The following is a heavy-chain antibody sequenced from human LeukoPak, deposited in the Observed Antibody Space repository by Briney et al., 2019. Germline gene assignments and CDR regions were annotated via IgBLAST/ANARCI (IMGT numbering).Heavy chain of an antibody. Sequence: SETLSLTCTVSGGSISSYYWSWIRQPPGKGLEWIGYIYYSGGTNYNPSLKSRVTISVDTSKNQFSLKLSSVTAADTAVYYCARLHGTDFDYWGQGTLVTVSS. D-gene: IGHD3-10*01. J-gene: IGHJ4*02. V-gene: IGHV4-59*01. CDR2: IYYSGGT. CDR3: ARLHGTDFDY. CDR1: GGSISSYY.